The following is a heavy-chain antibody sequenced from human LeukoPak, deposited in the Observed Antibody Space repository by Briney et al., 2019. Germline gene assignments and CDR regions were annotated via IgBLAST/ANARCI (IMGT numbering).Heavy chain of an antibody. CDR2: IRYDGSNK. J-gene: IGHJ3*02. D-gene: IGHD1-26*01. CDR3: AKDAWESSYAFDI. Sequence: GGSLRLSCAASGFTSSTYSMNWVRQAPGKGLEWVAFIRYDGSNKYYADSVKGRFTISRDNSKNTLYLQMNSLRAEDTAVYYCAKDAWESSYAFDIWGQGTMVTVSS. V-gene: IGHV3-30*02. CDR1: GFTSSTYS.